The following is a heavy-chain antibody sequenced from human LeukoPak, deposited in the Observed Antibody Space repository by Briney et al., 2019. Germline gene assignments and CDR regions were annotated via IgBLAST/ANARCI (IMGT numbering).Heavy chain of an antibody. CDR2: IYSGGST. D-gene: IGHD5-18*01. J-gene: IGHJ4*02. Sequence: PGGSLRLSCAASEFSVGSNYMTWVRQAPGKGLEWVSLIYSGGSTYYADSVKGRFTISRDNSKNTLYLQMNSLRAEDTAVYYCAAKRIQLWFDYWGQGTLVTVSS. CDR3: AAKRIQLWFDY. CDR1: EFSVGSNY. V-gene: IGHV3-53*01.